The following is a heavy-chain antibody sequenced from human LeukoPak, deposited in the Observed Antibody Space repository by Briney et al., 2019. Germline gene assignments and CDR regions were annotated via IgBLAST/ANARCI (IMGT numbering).Heavy chain of an antibody. D-gene: IGHD5-24*01. Sequence: GGSLRLSCAVSGIPVSSHHMNWVRRAPGKGLEWVSVIYSGGNTNFADSVKGRFTISRDNSRNTLFLQMNNLRGEDTAVYFCARDVQGDGYSFCDYWGLGIQVTVSS. CDR3: ARDVQGDGYSFCDY. J-gene: IGHJ4*02. CDR2: IYSGGNT. CDR1: GIPVSSHH. V-gene: IGHV3-66*01.